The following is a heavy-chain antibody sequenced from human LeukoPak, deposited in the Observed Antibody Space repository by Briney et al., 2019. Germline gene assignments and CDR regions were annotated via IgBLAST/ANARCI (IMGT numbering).Heavy chain of an antibody. CDR3: ARDLTTVYYYYMDV. V-gene: IGHV3-21*01. CDR2: ISSSSSYI. D-gene: IGHD4-11*01. CDR1: GFTFSSYG. J-gene: IGHJ6*03. Sequence: GRSLRLSCAASGFTFSSYGMNWVRQAPGKGLEWVSSISSSSSYIYYVDSVKGRFTISRDNAKNSLYLQMNSLRAEDTAVYYCARDLTTVYYYYMDVWGKGTTVTVSS.